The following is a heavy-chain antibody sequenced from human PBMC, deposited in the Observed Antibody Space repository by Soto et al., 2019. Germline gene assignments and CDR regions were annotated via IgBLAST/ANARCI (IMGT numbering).Heavy chain of an antibody. J-gene: IGHJ4*02. D-gene: IGHD1-7*01. CDR2: MSYSGST. V-gene: IGHV4-30-4*08. CDR1: TFSDHY. CDR3: ATMGTPATGLYYFDN. Sequence: TFSDHYMDWVRQPPGKGLEWIGFMSYSGSTSYNASLKSRVTISVDTSKSQFSLNLSFVTAADTAVYYCATMGTPATGLYYFDNWGQGTLVTVSS.